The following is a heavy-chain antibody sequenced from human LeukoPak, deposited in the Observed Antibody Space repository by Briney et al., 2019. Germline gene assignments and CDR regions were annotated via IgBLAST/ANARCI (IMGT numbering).Heavy chain of an antibody. Sequence: GGSLRLSCAASGFTFSSYSMNWVRQAPGKGLEWVSSISSSSYIYYSDSVKGRFTIYRDNAKNTLYLQMNSLRAEDTAVYYCARDAWDIVVVPAAALDFNWFDPWGQGTLVTDSS. V-gene: IGHV3-21*01. CDR1: GFTFSSYS. D-gene: IGHD2-2*01. J-gene: IGHJ5*02. CDR3: ARDAWDIVVVPAAALDFNWFDP. CDR2: ISSSSYI.